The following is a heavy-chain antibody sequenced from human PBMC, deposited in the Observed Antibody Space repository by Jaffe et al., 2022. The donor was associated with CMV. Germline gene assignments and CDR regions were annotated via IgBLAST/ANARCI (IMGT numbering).Heavy chain of an antibody. J-gene: IGHJ4*02. CDR3: ARHGIRAAAGIIDY. CDR1: GGSISSSSYY. CDR2: IYYSGST. V-gene: IGHV4-39*01. D-gene: IGHD6-13*01. Sequence: QLQLQESGPGLVKPSETLSLTCTVSGGSISSSSYYWGWIRQPPGKGLEWIGSIYYSGSTYYNPSLKSRVTISVDTSKNQFSLKLSSVTAADTAVYYCARHGIRAAAGIIDYWGQGTLVTVSS.